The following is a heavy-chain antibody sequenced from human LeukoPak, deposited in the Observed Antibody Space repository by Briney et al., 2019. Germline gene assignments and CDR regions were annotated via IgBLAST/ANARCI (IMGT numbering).Heavy chain of an antibody. CDR1: GFNFDDYG. V-gene: IGHV3-20*04. D-gene: IGHD6-13*01. Sequence: GGSLRLSCAASGFNFDDYGMSWVRQAPGKGLEWVSGMNWNGGATGYADSVKGRFTISRDNAKNSLYLQMNSLRAEDTAVYYCARAPVTAAGQPLESDYWGQGTLVTVSS. CDR2: MNWNGGAT. J-gene: IGHJ4*02. CDR3: ARAPVTAAGQPLESDY.